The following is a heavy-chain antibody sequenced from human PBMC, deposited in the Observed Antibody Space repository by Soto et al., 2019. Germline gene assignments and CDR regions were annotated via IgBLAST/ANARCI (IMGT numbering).Heavy chain of an antibody. CDR3: ARPHVDTAMVPNDY. D-gene: IGHD5-18*01. J-gene: IGHJ4*02. V-gene: IGHV5-51*01. CDR2: IYPGDSDT. CDR1: GYSFTSYW. Sequence: XESLKISFKGSGYSFTSYWIGWVRQIPGKGLEWMGIIYPGDSDTRYSPSFQGQVTISADKSISTAYLQWSSLKASDTAMYYCARPHVDTAMVPNDYWGQGTLVTVSS.